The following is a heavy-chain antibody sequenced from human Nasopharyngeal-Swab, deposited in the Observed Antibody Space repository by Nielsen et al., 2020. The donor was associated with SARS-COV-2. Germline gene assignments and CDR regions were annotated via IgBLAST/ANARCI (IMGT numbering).Heavy chain of an antibody. CDR3: ARSAAQTNNFYYYGMDV. Sequence: SETLSLTCTVSGGSISSYYWSWIRQPAGKGLEWIGRIYTSGSTNYNPSLKSRVTLSVDTSKSQFSLKLSSVTAADTAVYYCARSAAQTNNFYYYGMDVWGQGTTVTVSS. V-gene: IGHV4-4*07. J-gene: IGHJ6*02. CDR1: GGSISSYY. D-gene: IGHD2-15*01. CDR2: IYTSGST.